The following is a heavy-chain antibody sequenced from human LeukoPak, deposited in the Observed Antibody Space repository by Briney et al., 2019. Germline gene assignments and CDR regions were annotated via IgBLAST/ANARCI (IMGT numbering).Heavy chain of an antibody. D-gene: IGHD5-24*01. CDR1: GFSFNTYW. V-gene: IGHV3-7*01. CDR3: SRGPSITLTTF. J-gene: IGHJ4*02. Sequence: GGSLRLSCTASGFSFNTYWMTWVRQAPGKGLEWVANIKPDGDTTNYLDSVKGRFTISRDNAKSSLHLQMNGLTAEDTAVYYCSRGPSITLTTFWGQGTMVTVSS. CDR2: IKPDGDTT.